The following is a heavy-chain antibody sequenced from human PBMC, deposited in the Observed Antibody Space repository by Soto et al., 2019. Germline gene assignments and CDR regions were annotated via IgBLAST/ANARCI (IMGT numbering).Heavy chain of an antibody. D-gene: IGHD3-3*01. CDR1: GFSLTTSGVG. CDR3: AHRILRTVFGLVTTTAIYFDF. V-gene: IGHV2-5*02. J-gene: IGHJ4*02. Sequence: QITLNESGPPVVKPAETLTLTCTFSGFSLTTSGVGVGWIRQSPGKAPEWLALNYWDDDKRYSASLKSRLTITKDTSKNQVVLTMASVDPADTATYYCAHRILRTVFGLVTTTAIYFDFWGQGTPVVVSS. CDR2: NYWDDDK.